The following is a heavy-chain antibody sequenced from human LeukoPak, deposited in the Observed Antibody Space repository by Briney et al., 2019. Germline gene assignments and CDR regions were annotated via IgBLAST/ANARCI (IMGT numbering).Heavy chain of an antibody. CDR3: ARQGNSGYDLAFDY. Sequence: SETLSLTCTVSGGSISSYYWSWIRQPPGKGLEWIGYIYYSGSTNYNPSLKSRVTISVDTSKNQFSLKLSSVTAADTAMYYCARQGNSGYDLAFDYWGQGTLVTVSS. D-gene: IGHD5-12*01. CDR2: IYYSGST. V-gene: IGHV4-59*01. CDR1: GGSISSYY. J-gene: IGHJ4*02.